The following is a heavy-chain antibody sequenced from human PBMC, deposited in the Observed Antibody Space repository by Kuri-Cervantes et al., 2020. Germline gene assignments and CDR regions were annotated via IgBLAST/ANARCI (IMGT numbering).Heavy chain of an antibody. D-gene: IGHD5-24*01. CDR1: GYTFTSYA. CDR2: INAYNGNT. Sequence: ASVKVSCKASGYTFTSYAMHWVRQAPGQRLEWMGWINAYNGNTNYAQKLQGRVTMTTDTSTSTAYMELRSLRSDDTAVYYCARSRRDGYNYGLDYWGQGTLVTVSS. V-gene: IGHV1-18*01. CDR3: ARSRRDGYNYGLDY. J-gene: IGHJ4*02.